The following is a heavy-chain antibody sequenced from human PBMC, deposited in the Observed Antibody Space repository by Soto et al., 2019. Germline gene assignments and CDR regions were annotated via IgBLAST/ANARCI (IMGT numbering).Heavy chain of an antibody. D-gene: IGHD5-18*01. Sequence: QVQLQQWGAGLLKPSETLSLTCAVYGGSFSGYYWSWIRQPPGKGLEWIGEINHSGSTNYNPSLKSRGTKSIYTYTTQFSRKLRSVTAADTAVYYCASSRPKSRYSYGYYYGMDVWGKGTTVTVSS. CDR2: INHSGST. V-gene: IGHV4-34*01. J-gene: IGHJ6*04. CDR1: GGSFSGYY. CDR3: ASSRPKSRYSYGYYYGMDV.